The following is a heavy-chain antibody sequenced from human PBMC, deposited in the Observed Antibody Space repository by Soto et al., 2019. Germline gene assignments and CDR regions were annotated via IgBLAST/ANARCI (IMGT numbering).Heavy chain of an antibody. CDR1: GGSFDDFY. D-gene: IGHD3-10*01. V-gene: IGHV4-34*02. Sequence: QVQLQQWGAGLLRPSETLSLTCAFYGGSFDDFYWSWVRQSPGKGLEWVGEISHDGGTNYSPSLPSRVSISVETSKNQFSLHLRSVTAADTGLYYCARGQLVWYGDLTPYHRDMDVWGQGTTVTVSS. CDR2: ISHDGGT. J-gene: IGHJ6*02. CDR3: ARGQLVWYGDLTPYHRDMDV.